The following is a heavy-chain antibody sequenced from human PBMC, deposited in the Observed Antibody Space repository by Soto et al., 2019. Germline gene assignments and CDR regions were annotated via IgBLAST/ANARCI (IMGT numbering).Heavy chain of an antibody. Sequence: GGSLRLSCAASGFTFSSYGMHWVRQAPGKGLEWVAVISYDGSNKYYADSVKGRFTISRDNSKNTLYLQMNSLRAEDTAVYYCAKDITAVAGPLDYWGQGTLVTVSS. CDR2: ISYDGSNK. CDR3: AKDITAVAGPLDY. D-gene: IGHD6-19*01. V-gene: IGHV3-30*18. CDR1: GFTFSSYG. J-gene: IGHJ4*02.